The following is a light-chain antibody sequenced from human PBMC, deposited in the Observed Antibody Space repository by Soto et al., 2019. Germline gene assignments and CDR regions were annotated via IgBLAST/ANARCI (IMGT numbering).Light chain of an antibody. CDR2: DVI. V-gene: IGLV2-8*01. CDR1: SSDVGSYNF. CDR3: SSYGGSNSVIL. J-gene: IGLJ2*01. Sequence: QSVLTQPPSASGSPGQSVTISCTGTSSDVGSYNFVSWYQHHPGKAPKLLLYDVIKRPSGVPDRFSGSKSGNTASLTVSGLQAEDEADYYCSSYGGSNSVILFGGGTKLTVL.